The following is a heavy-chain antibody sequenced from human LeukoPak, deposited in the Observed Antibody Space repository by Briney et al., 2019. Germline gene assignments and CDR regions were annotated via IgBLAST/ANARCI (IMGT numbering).Heavy chain of an antibody. Sequence: SETLSLTCTVSGGSISSGGYYWSWIRQHPGKGLEGIGYIYYSGSTYYNPSLKSRVTISVDTSKNQFSLKLSSVTAADTAVYYCARGTYYYDSSGFRFGYYFDYWGQGTLVTVSS. J-gene: IGHJ4*02. CDR3: ARGTYYYDSSGFRFGYYFDY. V-gene: IGHV4-31*03. CDR1: GGSISSGGYY. CDR2: IYYSGST. D-gene: IGHD3-22*01.